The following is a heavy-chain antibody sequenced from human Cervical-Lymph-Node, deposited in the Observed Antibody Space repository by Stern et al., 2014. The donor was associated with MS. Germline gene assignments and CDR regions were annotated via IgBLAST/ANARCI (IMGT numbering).Heavy chain of an antibody. CDR3: AKAPVVYSAPLDY. CDR1: GFTFSNSG. Sequence: VQLEESGGGVVQPGRSLRLSCAASGFTFSNSGMHWVRQAPGRGLEWVALISYDGSSRIYADSVKARFTISRDTSKNTLYLQMNSLRADDTAVYYCAKAPVVYSAPLDYWGQGTLVTVSS. J-gene: IGHJ4*02. V-gene: IGHV3-30*18. D-gene: IGHD4-23*01. CDR2: ISYDGSSR.